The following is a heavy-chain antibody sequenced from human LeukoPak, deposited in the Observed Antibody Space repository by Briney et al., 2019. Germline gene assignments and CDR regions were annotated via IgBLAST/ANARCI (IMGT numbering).Heavy chain of an antibody. Sequence: PGGSLRLSCAASGFTVSSNYMSWVRQAPGKGLEWVSVIYSGGSTYYADSVKGRFTISRDNSKNTLYLQMNSLRAEDTAVYYCARDSAHLWFGEYAFDIWGQGTMVTVSS. J-gene: IGHJ3*02. CDR2: IYSGGST. CDR3: ARDSAHLWFGEYAFDI. V-gene: IGHV3-66*01. D-gene: IGHD3-10*01. CDR1: GFTVSSNY.